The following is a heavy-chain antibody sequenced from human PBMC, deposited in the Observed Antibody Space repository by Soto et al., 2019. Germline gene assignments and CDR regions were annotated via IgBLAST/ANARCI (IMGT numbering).Heavy chain of an antibody. CDR3: ARAPQHGAAASDY. J-gene: IGHJ4*02. Sequence: SVKVSCKASGGTFSSYAISWVRQAPGQGLEWMGGIIPIFGTANYAQKFQGRVTITADESTSTAYMELSSLRSEDTAVYYCARAPQHGAAASDYWGQGTLVTVSS. CDR1: GGTFSSYA. CDR2: IIPIFGTA. V-gene: IGHV1-69*13. D-gene: IGHD6-13*01.